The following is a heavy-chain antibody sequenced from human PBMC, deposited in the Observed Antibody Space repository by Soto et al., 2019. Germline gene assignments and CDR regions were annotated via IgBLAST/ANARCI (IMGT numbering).Heavy chain of an antibody. V-gene: IGHV3-73*01. Sequence: PGGSLRLSCAASGFTLSGSVIYWVRQPSGKGLEWVGRIRSRSNGYATAYAASVRGRFTISRDNSKNTLYLQMNSLRAEDTAVYYCAKDWGVGYYDSSGPWGQGTLVTVSS. CDR1: GFTLSGSV. J-gene: IGHJ5*02. CDR3: AKDWGVGYYDSSGP. D-gene: IGHD3-22*01. CDR2: IRSRSNGYAT.